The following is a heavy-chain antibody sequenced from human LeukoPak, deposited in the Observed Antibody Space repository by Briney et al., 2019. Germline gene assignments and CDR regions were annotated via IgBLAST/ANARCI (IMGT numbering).Heavy chain of an antibody. D-gene: IGHD1-26*01. CDR1: GFTFDDYG. V-gene: IGHV3-20*01. CDR3: ARDRGGEWELLYFDY. J-gene: IGHJ4*02. CDR2: INWNGGST. Sequence: GGSLRLSCAASGFTFDDYGMSWVRQAPGKGLGWVSGINWNGGSTGYADSVKGRFTISRDNAKNSLYLQMNSLRAEDTALYHCARDRGGEWELLYFDYWGQGTLVTVSS.